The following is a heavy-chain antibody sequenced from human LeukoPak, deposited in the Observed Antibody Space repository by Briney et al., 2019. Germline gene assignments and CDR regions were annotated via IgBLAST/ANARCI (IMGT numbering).Heavy chain of an antibody. CDR3: ARTRITIFGVVISFDY. D-gene: IGHD3-3*01. Sequence: SETLSLTCAVYGGSFSGYYWSWIRQPPGKGLEWIGEINHSGSTNYNPSLKSRVTISVDTSKNQFSLKLSSVTAADTAVYYCARTRITIFGVVISFDYWGQGTLVTVSS. J-gene: IGHJ4*02. V-gene: IGHV4-34*01. CDR1: GGSFSGYY. CDR2: INHSGST.